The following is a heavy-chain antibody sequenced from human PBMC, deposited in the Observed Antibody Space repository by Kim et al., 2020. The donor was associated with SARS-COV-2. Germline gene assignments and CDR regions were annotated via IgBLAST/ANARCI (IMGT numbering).Heavy chain of an antibody. Sequence: GGSLRLSCAASGFTFSSYAMSWVRQAPGKGLEWVSAISGSGGSTYYADSVKGRFTISRDNSKNTLYLQMNSLRAEDTAVYYCAKDRGIVGASATTIFDYWGQGTLVAVSS. V-gene: IGHV3-23*01. CDR1: GFTFSSYA. CDR2: ISGSGGST. D-gene: IGHD1-26*01. J-gene: IGHJ4*02. CDR3: AKDRGIVGASATTIFDY.